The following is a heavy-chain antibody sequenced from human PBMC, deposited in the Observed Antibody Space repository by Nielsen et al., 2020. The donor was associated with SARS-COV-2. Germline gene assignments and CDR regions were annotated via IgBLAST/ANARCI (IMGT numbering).Heavy chain of an antibody. CDR2: FDPEDGET. CDR1: GYTLTELS. Sequence: VSCMVSGYTLTELSMHWVRQAPGKGLEWMGGFDPEDGETIYAQKFQGRVTMTEDTSTDTAYMELSSLRSEDTAVYYCATVADILTGYYFGAMDVWGQGTTVTVSS. V-gene: IGHV1-24*01. J-gene: IGHJ6*02. CDR3: ATVADILTGYYFGAMDV. D-gene: IGHD3-9*01.